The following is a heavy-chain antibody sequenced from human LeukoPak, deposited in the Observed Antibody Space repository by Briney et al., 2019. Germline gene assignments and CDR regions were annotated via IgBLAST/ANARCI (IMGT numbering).Heavy chain of an antibody. CDR2: ISAYNGNT. D-gene: IGHD6-13*01. V-gene: IGHV1-18*01. CDR3: ARGSSGSSYRWSSSWYRVYYYYYMDV. Sequence: ASVKVSCKASGYTFTSYGISWVRQAPGQGLEWMGWISAYNGNTNYAQKLQGRVTMTTDTSTSTAYMELRSLRSDDTAVYYCARGSSGSSYRWSSSWYRVYYYYYMDVWGKGTTVTISS. J-gene: IGHJ6*03. CDR1: GYTFTSYG.